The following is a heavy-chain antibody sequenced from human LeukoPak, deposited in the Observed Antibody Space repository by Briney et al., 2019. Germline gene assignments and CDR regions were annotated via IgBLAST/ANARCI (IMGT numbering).Heavy chain of an antibody. CDR1: GGSISNENW. CDR3: ATPNDAFNI. J-gene: IGHJ3*02. Sequence: SGTLSLTCAVSGGSISNENWWSWVRQLPGKGLEWIGEIHHRGGTNYNPSLRSRVSISIDTSKTQFYLKLTSVTAADTAVYYCATPNDAFNIWGQGTMVTVSS. V-gene: IGHV4-4*02. CDR2: IHHRGGT.